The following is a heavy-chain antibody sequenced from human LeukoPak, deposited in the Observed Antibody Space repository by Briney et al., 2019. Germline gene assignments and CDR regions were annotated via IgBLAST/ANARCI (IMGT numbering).Heavy chain of an antibody. CDR2: IYYSGST. J-gene: IGHJ6*03. CDR1: GGSISSSSYY. CDR3: ARQGWGDYYYYMDV. D-gene: IGHD7-27*01. V-gene: IGHV4-39*01. Sequence: SETLSLTCTVSGGSISSSSYYWGWIRQPPGKGLVWIGSIYYSGSTYYNPSLKSRVTISVDASKNQFSLKLTSVTATDTAVYYCARQGWGDYYYYMDVWGKGTTVTVSS.